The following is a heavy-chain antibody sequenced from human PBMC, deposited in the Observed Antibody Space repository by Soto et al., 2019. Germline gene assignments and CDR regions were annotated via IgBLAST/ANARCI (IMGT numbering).Heavy chain of an antibody. V-gene: IGHV3-13*01. J-gene: IGHJ4*02. D-gene: IGHD3-22*01. CDR2: IGTAGDT. CDR3: AMELNYDSSGYYYRGPGFDY. Sequence: EVQLVESGGGLVQPGGSLRLSCAASGFTFSSYDMHWVRQATGKGLEWVSAIGTAGDTYYPGSVQGRFTISRENAKSFLYIQMNSLRAEDSAVYYCAMELNYDSSGYYYRGPGFDYSGQGTLVTVCS. CDR1: GFTFSSYD.